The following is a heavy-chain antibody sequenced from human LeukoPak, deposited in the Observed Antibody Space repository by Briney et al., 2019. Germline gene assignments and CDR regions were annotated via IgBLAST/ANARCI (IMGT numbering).Heavy chain of an antibody. J-gene: IGHJ5*02. D-gene: IGHD4-23*01. CDR3: ARAYTTVVTLGSISKNWFDP. CDR2: IIPIFGTA. V-gene: IGHV1-69*13. CDR1: GGTFSSYA. Sequence: SVKVSCKASGGTFSSYAISWVRQAPGQGLEWMGGIIPIFGTANYAQKLQGRVTITADESTSTAYMELSSLRSEDTAVYYCARAYTTVVTLGSISKNWFDPWGQGTLVTVSS.